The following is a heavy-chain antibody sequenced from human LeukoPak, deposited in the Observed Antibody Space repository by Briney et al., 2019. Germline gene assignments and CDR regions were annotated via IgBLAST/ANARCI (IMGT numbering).Heavy chain of an antibody. D-gene: IGHD5-24*01. V-gene: IGHV3-53*01. J-gene: IGHJ2*01. CDR1: GFSVSTKY. CDR3: ARLGDNYPWNLDL. CDR2: IYSGGTT. Sequence: PGGSLRLSCAASGFSVSTKYMNWVRQAPGKGLEGVSIIYSGGTTYYGESVEGRFTISSDTSKITVFLQMNSLRVEDTADYCCARLGDNYPWNLDLWGRGTLVTVSS.